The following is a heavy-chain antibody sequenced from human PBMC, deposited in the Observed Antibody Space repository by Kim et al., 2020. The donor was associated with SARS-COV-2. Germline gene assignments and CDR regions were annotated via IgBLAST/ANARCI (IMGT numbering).Heavy chain of an antibody. CDR2: ISGSGGST. V-gene: IGHV3-23*01. Sequence: GGSLRLSCAASGFTFTSYAMSWVRQAPGKGPEWVLGISGSGGSTYYADSVKGRFTISRDNSKNTLYLQMNSLRAEDTAVYYCAKNCDKGEQKINYFDYWGQGTLVTVSS. D-gene: IGHD1-1*01. CDR3: AKNCDKGEQKINYFDY. CDR1: GFTFTSYA. J-gene: IGHJ4*02.